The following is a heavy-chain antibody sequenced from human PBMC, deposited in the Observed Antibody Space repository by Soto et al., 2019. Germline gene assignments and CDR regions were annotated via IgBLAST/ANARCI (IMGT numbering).Heavy chain of an antibody. D-gene: IGHD3-10*01. CDR1: GFPFSRYD. J-gene: IGHJ6*02. Sequence: GGSLRLSCAASGFPFSRYDMHWVRQAPGKELEWVAVLWFDGSNEYYADSVQGRFTISRDNSKNTLYLQMDSLRAEDTAVYYCAKVLYASESFDSEEAPYGMDVWGQGTTVTVSS. CDR2: LWFDGSNE. V-gene: IGHV3-33*06. CDR3: AKVLYASESFDSEEAPYGMDV.